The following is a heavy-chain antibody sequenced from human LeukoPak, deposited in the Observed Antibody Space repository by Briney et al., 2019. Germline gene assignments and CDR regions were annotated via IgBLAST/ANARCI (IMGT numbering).Heavy chain of an antibody. D-gene: IGHD3-22*01. CDR1: GGTFSSYA. J-gene: IGHJ4*02. CDR3: ARVPYYYDSSGYSP. V-gene: IGHV1-69*01. CDR2: VIPIFGTA. Sequence: GSSVKVSCKASGGTFSSYAISWVRQAPGQGLEWMGGVIPIFGTANYAQKFQGRVTITADESTSTAYMELSSLRSEDTAVYYCARVPYYYDSSGYSPWGQGTLVTVSS.